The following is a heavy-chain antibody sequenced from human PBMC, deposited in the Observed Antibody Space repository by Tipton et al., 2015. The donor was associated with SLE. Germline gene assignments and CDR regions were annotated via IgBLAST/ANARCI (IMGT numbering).Heavy chain of an antibody. CDR1: GGSVSSGSYY. J-gene: IGHJ3*02. D-gene: IGHD5-18*01. V-gene: IGHV4-61*01. Sequence: TLSLTCTVSGGSVSSGSYYWSWIRQPPGKGLEWIGYIYYSGSTNYNPSLKSRVTISVDTSKNQFSLKLSSVTAADTAVYYCARSAVYSFGYATSFDIWGQGTMVTVSS. CDR2: IYYSGST. CDR3: ARSAVYSFGYATSFDI.